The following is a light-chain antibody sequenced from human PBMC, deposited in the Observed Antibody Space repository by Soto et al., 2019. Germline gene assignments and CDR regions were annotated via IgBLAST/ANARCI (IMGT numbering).Light chain of an antibody. J-gene: IGLJ1*01. Sequence: QPALTQPPSASGAPGQWVSISCSGSSSSIGSNAVNWYQQLPGTAPKLLIYSNNQRPSGVPARFSGSKSGTSASLAISGLQSEDEADFYCEAWDDSLNAYVFGTGTKVTVL. CDR2: SNN. V-gene: IGLV1-44*01. CDR3: EAWDDSLNAYV. CDR1: SSSIGSNA.